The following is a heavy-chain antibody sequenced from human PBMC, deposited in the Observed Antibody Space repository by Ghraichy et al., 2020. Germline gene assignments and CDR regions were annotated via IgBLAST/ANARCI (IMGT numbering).Heavy chain of an antibody. CDR1: GGSISSSTYY. J-gene: IGHJ6*03. Sequence: SETLSLTCTVSGGSISSSTYYWGWIRQPPGKGLEWIGSIHSSGSTYYNPSLTSRVTISVDTSKKQLSLKVGSVSAADTAVYYCARSAGGAFYYVDVWGRRTTVTVSS. CDR2: IHSSGST. D-gene: IGHD1-26*01. CDR3: ARSAGGAFYYVDV. V-gene: IGHV4-39*01.